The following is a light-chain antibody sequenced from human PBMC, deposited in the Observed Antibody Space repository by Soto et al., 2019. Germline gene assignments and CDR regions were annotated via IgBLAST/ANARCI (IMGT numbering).Light chain of an antibody. J-gene: IGLJ1*01. CDR2: EVS. Sequence: QSALTQPASVSGSPGQSITISCTGTSSGVGGYNYVSWYQQHPDKAPKLMIYEVSNRPSGVSNRFSGSKSGNTASLTISGLQAEDQAAYYCSSPTINSAYVFGNGTKVTVL. V-gene: IGLV2-14*01. CDR3: SSPTINSAYV. CDR1: SSGVGGYNY.